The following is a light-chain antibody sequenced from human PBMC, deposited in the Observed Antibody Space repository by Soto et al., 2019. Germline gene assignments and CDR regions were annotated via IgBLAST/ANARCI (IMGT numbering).Light chain of an antibody. Sequence: QSALTQPASVSGSPGQSIAISCTGTRSDVGAYNYVSWYQQHPGKAPKLMISEVTNRPSGISNRFSGSKSGNTASLTISGLQAEDEADYYCSSYTSSTNYVFGTGTKLTVL. CDR1: RSDVGAYNY. V-gene: IGLV2-14*01. CDR2: EVT. CDR3: SSYTSSTNYV. J-gene: IGLJ1*01.